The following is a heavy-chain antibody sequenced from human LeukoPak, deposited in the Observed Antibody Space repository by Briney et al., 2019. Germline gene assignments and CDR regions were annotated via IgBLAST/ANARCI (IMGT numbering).Heavy chain of an antibody. CDR1: GGSFSGYF. Sequence: SETLSLTCAVYGGSFSGYFWSWIRQPPGKGLEWIGEIYHIGSTNNQPSLKSRATISVATSKNQFSLKLSSVTAADSAVYYCARNAGSSSWYGFFVDYWGQGTLVTVSS. V-gene: IGHV4-34*04. D-gene: IGHD6-13*01. J-gene: IGHJ4*02. CDR3: ARNAGSSSWYGFFVDY. CDR2: IYHIGST.